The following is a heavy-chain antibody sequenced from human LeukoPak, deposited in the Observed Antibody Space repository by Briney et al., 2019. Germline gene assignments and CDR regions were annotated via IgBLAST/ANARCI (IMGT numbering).Heavy chain of an antibody. CDR1: GGSFSGYY. D-gene: IGHD6-19*01. CDR3: ARDMPYPGAGFDS. CDR2: VYSSGSS. V-gene: IGHV4-34*10. Sequence: PSETLSLTCAVYGGSFSGYYWSWIRQPPGKGLEWIASVYSSGSSYYNPSLKSEITISVSTSKNQFSLKLTSVTAADTAMYYCARDMPYPGAGFDSWGRGVLVTVSS. J-gene: IGHJ4*02.